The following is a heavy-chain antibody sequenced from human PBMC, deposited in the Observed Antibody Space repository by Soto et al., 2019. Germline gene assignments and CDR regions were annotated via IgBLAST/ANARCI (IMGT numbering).Heavy chain of an antibody. J-gene: IGHJ6*02. D-gene: IGHD6-13*01. Sequence: GESLKISCKGSGYSFTSYWIGWVRQMPGKGLEWMGIIYPGDSDTNYSPSFQGHVTISADKSISTAYLQWSSLKTSDTAIYYCARTAAAGKYYYGVDVWGQGTTVTVSS. CDR3: ARTAAAGKYYYGVDV. V-gene: IGHV5-51*01. CDR2: IYPGDSDT. CDR1: GYSFTSYW.